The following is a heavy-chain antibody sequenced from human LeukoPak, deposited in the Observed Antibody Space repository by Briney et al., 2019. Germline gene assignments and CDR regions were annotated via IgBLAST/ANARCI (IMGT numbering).Heavy chain of an antibody. CDR2: INPNSGDT. CDR3: ARSDGFSGYSSLGDS. D-gene: IGHD3-22*01. V-gene: IGHV1-2*02. J-gene: IGHJ5*01. CDR1: GYTFTGYY. Sequence: ASVKVSCKASGYTFTGYYLHWLRQAPGQGPEWMGWINPNSGDTNYAQKFQGRVTMTSDTSISTAYMELSRLKSDDTAVYYCARSDGFSGYSSLGDSWGQGTLVTVSS.